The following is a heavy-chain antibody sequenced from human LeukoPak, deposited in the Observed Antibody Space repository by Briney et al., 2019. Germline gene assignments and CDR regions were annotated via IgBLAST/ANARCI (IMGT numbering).Heavy chain of an antibody. Sequence: PGGSLRLSCAASGFTFSSYAMSWVRQAPGKGLEWVSVISGSGGSTYYADSVKGRFTISRDNSKHTLYLQMNSLRAEDTAVYYCATSSLRIAAADYYGMDVWGQGTTVTVSS. CDR2: ISGSGGST. D-gene: IGHD6-13*01. CDR1: GFTFSSYA. V-gene: IGHV3-23*01. J-gene: IGHJ6*02. CDR3: ATSSLRIAAADYYGMDV.